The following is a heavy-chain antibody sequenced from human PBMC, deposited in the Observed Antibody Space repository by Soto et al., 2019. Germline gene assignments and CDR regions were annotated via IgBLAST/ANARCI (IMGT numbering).Heavy chain of an antibody. J-gene: IGHJ2*01. V-gene: IGHV3-7*01. Sequence: EVQLWESGGGWFQPGGSLRLSCAASGFPFSSNGMGWVPQAPGKGREWVANIKQDGSEKYYVDSVKGRFTISRDNAKNSLYLQMNSLRAEDTAVYYCARALVVATLFFDLWGRGTLVTVSS. CDR1: GFPFSSNG. CDR3: ARALVVATLFFDL. CDR2: IKQDGSEK. D-gene: IGHD5-12*01.